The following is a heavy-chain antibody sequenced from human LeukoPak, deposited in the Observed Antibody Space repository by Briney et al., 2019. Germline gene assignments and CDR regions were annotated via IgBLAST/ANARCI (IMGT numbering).Heavy chain of an antibody. D-gene: IGHD2-2*01. CDR1: GYTFTSYG. Sequence: ASVKVSCKASGYTFTSYGISWVRQAPGQGLKWMGWISVYNGNTNYAQKFQGRVTMTTDISTSTAYMELRSLRSDDTAVYYCATDGDYCSSTSCYRNYWGQGTLVTVSS. CDR3: ATDGDYCSSTSCYRNY. CDR2: ISVYNGNT. V-gene: IGHV1-18*04. J-gene: IGHJ4*02.